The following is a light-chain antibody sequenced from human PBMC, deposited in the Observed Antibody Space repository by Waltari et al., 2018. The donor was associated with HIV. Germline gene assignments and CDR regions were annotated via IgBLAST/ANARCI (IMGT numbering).Light chain of an antibody. J-gene: IGKJ4*01. CDR1: GNIKTY. CDR2: ETS. Sequence: DIQMTQSPSSLSASVGDRVSITCRASGNIKTYLSWYQQRPGRAPSLLIFETSTLETGVPSRFSGSGSGTHFSLTISNQQPHDFATYFCQQSYSSPYTFGGGTRVQI. V-gene: IGKV1-39*01. CDR3: QQSYSSPYT.